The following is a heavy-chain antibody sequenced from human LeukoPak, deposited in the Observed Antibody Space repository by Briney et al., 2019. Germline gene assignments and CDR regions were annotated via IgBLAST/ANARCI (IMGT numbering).Heavy chain of an antibody. CDR2: ISWGGGST. D-gene: IGHD4-11*01. J-gene: IGHJ4*02. V-gene: IGHV3-43*01. CDR1: GFTFVAYT. CDR3: AKDITPSSKSGYSTY. Sequence: PGGSLRLSCAASGFTFVAYTMHWVRQAPGKGLEWVSFISWGGGSTYYADSVKCRFTISRDNTKNSLYLQMNSLRTEDTAFFCCAKDITPSSKSGYSTYCSEGTLVTVSS.